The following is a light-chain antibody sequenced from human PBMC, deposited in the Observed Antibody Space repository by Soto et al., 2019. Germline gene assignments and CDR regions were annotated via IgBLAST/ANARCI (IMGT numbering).Light chain of an antibody. Sequence: EIVMTQSPATLSVSPGERATLSCRASQSVSSNLAWYQQKPGQAPRLLIYGASTRAPDIPARFSGSGSGTEFHLTISSLQSVDFAVYYCQQYNNWPYTFGQGTKLEIK. CDR3: QQYNNWPYT. V-gene: IGKV3-15*01. CDR1: QSVSSN. CDR2: GAS. J-gene: IGKJ2*01.